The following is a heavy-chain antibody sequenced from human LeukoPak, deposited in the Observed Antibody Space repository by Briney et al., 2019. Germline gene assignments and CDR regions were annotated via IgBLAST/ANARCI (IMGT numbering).Heavy chain of an antibody. CDR3: ARVRKQYYYDNSHYRDASDV. CDR1: GFTFSTNA. D-gene: IGHD3-22*01. J-gene: IGHJ3*01. V-gene: IGHV3-23*01. Sequence: GGSLRLSCAASGFTFSTNAMNWVRQAPGKGLEWVSGIGGDGRSFYTDSVKGRFTISRDKAKNSLHLQMNSLRAEDTAVYYCARVRKQYYYDNSHYRDASDVWGQGTMVIVSS. CDR2: IGGDGRS.